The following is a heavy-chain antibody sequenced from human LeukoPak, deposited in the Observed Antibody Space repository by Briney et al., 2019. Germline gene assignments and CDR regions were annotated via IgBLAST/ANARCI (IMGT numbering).Heavy chain of an antibody. CDR2: IHKAGTIT. CDR3: AREAYDSGNYNSDY. J-gene: IGHJ4*02. V-gene: IGHV3-74*01. D-gene: IGHD3-10*01. CDR1: GFTFSSYW. Sequence: PGGSLRLSCAASGFTFSSYWMHWVRQVPGKGLVWVSRIHKAGTITAYADSVQGRFTISRDNAKNTLYLQMNSLIAEDTAVYYCAREAYDSGNYNSDYWGQGILVTVSA.